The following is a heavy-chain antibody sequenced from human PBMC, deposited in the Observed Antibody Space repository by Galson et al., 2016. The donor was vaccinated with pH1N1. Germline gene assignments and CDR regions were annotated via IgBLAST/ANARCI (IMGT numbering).Heavy chain of an antibody. D-gene: IGHD4-17*01. CDR2: IKADGNNT. V-gene: IGHV3-74*01. CDR3: ARGRNDYGDYEPLDF. Sequence: SLRLSCAASGFTFKNYWIHWVRQVPGKGLVWVSRIKADGNNTDYADSVKGRFTISRDNAKNTLYLHMSSLRAEDTAVYYYARGRNDYGDYEPLDFWGQGTLVTVSS. CDR1: GFTFKNYW. J-gene: IGHJ4*02.